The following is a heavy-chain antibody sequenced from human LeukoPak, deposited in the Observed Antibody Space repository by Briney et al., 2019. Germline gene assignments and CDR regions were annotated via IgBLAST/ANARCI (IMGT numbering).Heavy chain of an antibody. V-gene: IGHV1-2*02. J-gene: IGHJ4*02. Sequence: ASVKVSCKASGYTFTGYYMHWVRQAPGQGREWMGWINPNSGGTNYAQKFQGRVTMTRDTSISTAYMELSRLRSDDTAVFYCARGGSIVGATGTDFDYWGQGTLVTVSS. D-gene: IGHD1-26*01. CDR1: GYTFTGYY. CDR3: ARGGSIVGATGTDFDY. CDR2: INPNSGGT.